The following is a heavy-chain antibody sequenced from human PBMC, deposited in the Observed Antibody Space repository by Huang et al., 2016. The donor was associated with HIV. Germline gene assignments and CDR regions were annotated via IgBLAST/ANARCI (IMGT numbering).Heavy chain of an antibody. CDR2: IDSEKTT. J-gene: IGHJ2*01. V-gene: IGHV4-34*02. CDR3: ARGHYDFSSGSSTGWYLDL. Sequence: QVQLEQWGAGLLKPLETLFLTCAVDGGYFSHYYWTWIRQFPEKGLEWIGEIDSEKTTNYRASRKSRLFISRDTKRNQFYLKFYSMTAADTAIYYCARGHYDFSSGSSTGWYLDLWGRGTLVTVS. D-gene: IGHD3-3*01. CDR1: GGYFSHYY.